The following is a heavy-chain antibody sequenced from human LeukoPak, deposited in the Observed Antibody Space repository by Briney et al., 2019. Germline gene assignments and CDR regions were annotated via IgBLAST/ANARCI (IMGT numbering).Heavy chain of an antibody. Sequence: TLSLTCTVSGGSISSGSYYWNWIRQPAGKRLEWLGHVFTRGTTNYNASLEGRITISLDTARNQFSLYLSSVTAADTAMYFCARSSLAVYFDYWGQGTLVTASS. CDR2: VFTRGTT. D-gene: IGHD6-19*01. V-gene: IGHV4-61*09. J-gene: IGHJ4*02. CDR1: GGSISSGSYY. CDR3: ARSSLAVYFDY.